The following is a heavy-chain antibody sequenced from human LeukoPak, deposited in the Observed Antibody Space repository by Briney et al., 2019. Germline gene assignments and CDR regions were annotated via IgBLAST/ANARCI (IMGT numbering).Heavy chain of an antibody. CDR1: GGSFSNYY. J-gene: IGHJ4*02. V-gene: IGHV4-34*01. D-gene: IGHD6-13*01. CDR2: INHRGST. CDR3: ARDGAIASAVVY. Sequence: SETLSLTCAVYGGSFSNYYWSWIRQPPGKGLEWIGEINHRGSTNYNPSLKSRVTISVETSKNQFSLKPSSVTAADTAVYYCARDGAIASAVVYWGQGTLVTVSS.